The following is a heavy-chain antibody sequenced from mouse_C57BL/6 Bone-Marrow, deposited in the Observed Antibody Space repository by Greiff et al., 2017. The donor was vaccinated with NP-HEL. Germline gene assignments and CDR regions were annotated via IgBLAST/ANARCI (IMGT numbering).Heavy chain of an antibody. J-gene: IGHJ3*01. D-gene: IGHD2-3*01. CDR3: ARDGGPPEGFAY. Sequence: VQLQQPGAELVKPGASVKLSCKASGYTFTSYWVHWVKQRPGQGLEWIGMIHPNSGSTNYNEKFKSKATLTVDKSSSTAYMQLSSLTSEDSAVYYCARDGGPPEGFAYWGQGTLVTVSA. CDR2: IHPNSGST. CDR1: GYTFTSYW. V-gene: IGHV1-64*01.